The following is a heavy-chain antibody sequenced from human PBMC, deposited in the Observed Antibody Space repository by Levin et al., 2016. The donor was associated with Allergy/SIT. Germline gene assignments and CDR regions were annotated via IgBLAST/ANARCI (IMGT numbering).Heavy chain of an antibody. J-gene: IGHJ3*02. CDR3: ARDITDAFDI. V-gene: IGHV3-21*01. Sequence: LSLTCAASGFTFSSYSMNWVRQAPGKGLEWVSSISSSSSYIYYADSVKGRFTISRDNAKNSLYLQMNSLRAEDTAVYYCARDITDAFDIWGQGTMVTVSS. CDR2: ISSSSSYI. CDR1: GFTFSSYS.